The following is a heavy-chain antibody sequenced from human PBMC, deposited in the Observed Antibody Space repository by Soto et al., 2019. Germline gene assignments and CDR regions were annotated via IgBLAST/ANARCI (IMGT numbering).Heavy chain of an antibody. CDR2: TYYRSKWYN. D-gene: IGHD3-22*01. CDR3: AREWDYHGTHLDY. J-gene: IGHJ4*02. CDR1: GDSVYTNRAA. Sequence: SQTLSLTCAISGDSVYTNRAAWNWIRQSPSRGLEWLGRTYYRSKWYNDYAVSMKSRITMNPDTSKNQFSLQLSSVTPEDTAVYYCAREWDYHGTHLDYWGQGSLVTVSS. V-gene: IGHV6-1*01.